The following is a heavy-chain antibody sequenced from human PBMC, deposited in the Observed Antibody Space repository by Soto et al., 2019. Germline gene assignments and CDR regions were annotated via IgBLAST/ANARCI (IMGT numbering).Heavy chain of an antibody. CDR3: EKAVVTLRYYYGMDV. V-gene: IGHV3-23*01. D-gene: IGHD2-21*02. CDR2: ISGSGGST. Sequence: GGSLRLSCAASGFTFSSYAMSWVRQAPGKGLEWVSAISGSGGSTYYADSVKGRFTISRDNSKNTLYLQMNSLRAEDTAVYYCEKAVVTLRYYYGMDVWGQGTTVTVSS. CDR1: GFTFSSYA. J-gene: IGHJ6*02.